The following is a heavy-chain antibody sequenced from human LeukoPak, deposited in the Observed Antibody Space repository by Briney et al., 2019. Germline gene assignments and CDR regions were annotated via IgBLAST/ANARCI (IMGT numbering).Heavy chain of an antibody. V-gene: IGHV1-69*05. CDR2: IIPIFGTA. Sequence: SVKVSCEASGGTFSSYAISWVRQAPGQGLEWMGRIIPIFGTANYAQKFQGRVTITTDESTSTAYMELSSLRSEDTAVYYCARAPPRYCSGGSCYSPEYYYYMDVWGKGTTVTVSS. CDR1: GGTFSSYA. CDR3: ARAPPRYCSGGSCYSPEYYYYMDV. D-gene: IGHD2-15*01. J-gene: IGHJ6*03.